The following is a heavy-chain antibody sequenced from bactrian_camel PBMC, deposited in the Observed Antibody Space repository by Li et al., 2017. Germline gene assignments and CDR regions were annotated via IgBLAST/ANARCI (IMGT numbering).Heavy chain of an antibody. D-gene: IGHD2*01. Sequence: VQLVESGGGLVQPGGSLRLSCVASGFTLSTHDMTWVRQAPGKEVEWVAGITSLPALVRTASYADSVKGRFTISKDNAKTTLYLRMTSLKPEDTAMYYCAAAEWSGCPLRREEYNYWGQGTQVTVS. CDR1: GFTLSTHD. V-gene: IGHV3S40*01. CDR3: AAAEWSGCPLRREEYNY. CDR2: ITSLPALVRTA. J-gene: IGHJ4*01.